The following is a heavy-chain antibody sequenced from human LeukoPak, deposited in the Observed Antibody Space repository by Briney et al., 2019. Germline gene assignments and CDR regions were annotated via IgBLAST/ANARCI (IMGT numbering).Heavy chain of an antibody. D-gene: IGHD3-22*01. CDR2: IYPSDSDT. CDR1: GYSFTSYW. J-gene: IGHJ4*02. Sequence: GESLKISCKGSGYSFTSYWIGWVRQMPGKGLEWMGIIYPSDSDTTYSPSFQGRVTISADKSINTAYLQWSSLRASDTAMYYCARLAFWYQYDSVRPDYFDHWGQGTLVTVSS. V-gene: IGHV5-51*01. CDR3: ARLAFWYQYDSVRPDYFDH.